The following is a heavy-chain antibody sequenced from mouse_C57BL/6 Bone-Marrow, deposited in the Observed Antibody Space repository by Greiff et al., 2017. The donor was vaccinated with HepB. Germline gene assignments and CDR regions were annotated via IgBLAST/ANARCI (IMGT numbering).Heavy chain of an antibody. CDR3: ARERAITTVWYFDV. J-gene: IGHJ1*03. CDR2: ISDGGSYT. D-gene: IGHD1-1*01. Sequence: EVQRVESGGGLVKPGGSLKLSCAASGFTFSSYAMSWVRQTPEKRLEWVATISDGGSYTYYPDNVKGRFTISRDNAKNNLYLQMSHLKSEDTAMYYCARERAITTVWYFDVWGTGTTVTVSS. CDR1: GFTFSSYA. V-gene: IGHV5-4*01.